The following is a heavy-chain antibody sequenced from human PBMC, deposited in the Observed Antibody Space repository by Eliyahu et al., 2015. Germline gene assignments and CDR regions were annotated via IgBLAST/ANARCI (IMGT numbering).Heavy chain of an antibody. Sequence: QVQLVESGGGVVQPGRSLRLSXXASGFTFSXSXXXXXRQAPGKGLEWVAVISYDGSNKYYADSVKGRFTISRDNSKNTLYLQMNSLRAEDTAVYYCAKGPYGSGSYYNDYYFDYWGQGTLVTVSS. D-gene: IGHD3-10*01. CDR2: ISYDGSNK. CDR3: AKGPYGSGSYYNDYYFDY. V-gene: IGHV3-30*18. CDR1: GFTFSXSX. J-gene: IGHJ4*02.